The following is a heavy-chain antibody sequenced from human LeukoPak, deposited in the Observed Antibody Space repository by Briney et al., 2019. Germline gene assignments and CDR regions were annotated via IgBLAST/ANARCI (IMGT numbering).Heavy chain of an antibody. Sequence: GGSLRLSCAASGFTFSSYAMHWVRQAPGKGLECVSAISSNGGSTYYANSVKGRFTISRDNSKNTLYLQMGRLRAEDMAVYYCARGPSLYYMDVWGKGTTVTVSS. D-gene: IGHD3-16*01. CDR1: GFTFSSYA. J-gene: IGHJ6*03. CDR2: ISSNGGST. CDR3: ARGPSLYYMDV. V-gene: IGHV3-64*01.